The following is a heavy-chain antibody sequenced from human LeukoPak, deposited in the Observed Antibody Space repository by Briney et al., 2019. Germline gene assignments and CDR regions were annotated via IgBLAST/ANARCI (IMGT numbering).Heavy chain of an antibody. D-gene: IGHD3-22*01. J-gene: IGHJ4*02. V-gene: IGHV1-69*04. CDR3: ARARYYYDSSGYPDFDY. Sequence: SVKVSCKASGGTFSSYAISWVRQAPGQGLEWMGRIIPIFGIANYAQKFQGRVTITADKSTSTAYMELSSLRSDDTAVYYCARARYYYDSSGYPDFDYWGQGTLVTVSS. CDR1: GGTFSSYA. CDR2: IIPIFGIA.